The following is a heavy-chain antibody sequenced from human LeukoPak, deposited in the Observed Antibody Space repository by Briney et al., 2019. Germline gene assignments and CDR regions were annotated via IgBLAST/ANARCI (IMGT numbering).Heavy chain of an antibody. Sequence: SQTLSLTCTVSGGSISSGGYYWSWIRQHPGKGLEWIGYIYYSGSTYYNPSLKSRVTISVDTSKNQFSLKLSSVTAADTAVYYCARGEDAPQGAFDIWGQGTMVTVSS. D-gene: IGHD2-15*01. CDR2: IYYSGST. CDR1: GGSISSGGYY. J-gene: IGHJ3*02. V-gene: IGHV4-31*03. CDR3: ARGEDAPQGAFDI.